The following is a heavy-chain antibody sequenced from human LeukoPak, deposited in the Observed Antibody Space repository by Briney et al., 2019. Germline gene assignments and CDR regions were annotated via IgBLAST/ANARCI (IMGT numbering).Heavy chain of an antibody. Sequence: PGRSLRHSCAASGFTFSSYGMHWVRQAPGKGLEWVAVISYDGSNKYYADSVKGRFTISRDNSKNTLYLQMNSLRAEDTAVYYCASLPAAADLLWGQGTLVTVSS. D-gene: IGHD6-13*01. CDR2: ISYDGSNK. V-gene: IGHV3-30*01. CDR3: ASLPAAADLL. CDR1: GFTFSSYG. J-gene: IGHJ4*02.